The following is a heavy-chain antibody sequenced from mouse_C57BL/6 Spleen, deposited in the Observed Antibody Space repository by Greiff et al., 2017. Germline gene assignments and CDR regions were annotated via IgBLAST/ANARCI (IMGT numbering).Heavy chain of an antibody. CDR1: GYSITSGYY. CDR2: ISYDGSN. Sequence: ESGPGLVKPSQSLSLTCSVTGYSITSGYYWNWIRQFPGNKLEWMGYISYDGSNNYNPSLKNRISITRDTTKNQVFLKLNSVTTEDTDTYDCTREGDYSQGDYYDMDYWGQGTSVTVSS. V-gene: IGHV3-6*01. J-gene: IGHJ4*01. CDR3: TREGDYSQGDYYDMDY. D-gene: IGHD2-4*01.